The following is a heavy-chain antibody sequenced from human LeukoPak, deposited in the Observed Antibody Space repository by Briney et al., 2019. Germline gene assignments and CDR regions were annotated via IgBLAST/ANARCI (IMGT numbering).Heavy chain of an antibody. CDR3: ARHRYDSSGSKYYYFDY. CDR2: IYYRGST. V-gene: IGHV4-59*08. Sequence: PSETLPLTCTVSGGSISSYYWSWIRQPPGKGLEWIGYIYYRGSTNYNPSLKSRVTILVDMSKNQLSLKLSSVTAADTAVYYCARHRYDSSGSKYYYFDYWGQGTLVTVSS. CDR1: GGSISSYY. D-gene: IGHD3-22*01. J-gene: IGHJ4*02.